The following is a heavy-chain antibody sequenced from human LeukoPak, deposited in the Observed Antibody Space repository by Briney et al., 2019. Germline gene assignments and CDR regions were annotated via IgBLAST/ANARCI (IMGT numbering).Heavy chain of an antibody. J-gene: IGHJ4*02. CDR2: ISGSGGST. CDR3: ARRQISYDILTGRESYYFDY. V-gene: IGHV3-23*01. D-gene: IGHD3-9*01. CDR1: GFTFNNYA. Sequence: PGGSLRLSCAASGFTFNNYAMSWVRQAPGKGLEWVSAISGSGGSTYYADSVKGRFTISRDNSKNTLFLQMNSLRAEDTAVYYCARRQISYDILTGRESYYFDYWGQGTLVTVSS.